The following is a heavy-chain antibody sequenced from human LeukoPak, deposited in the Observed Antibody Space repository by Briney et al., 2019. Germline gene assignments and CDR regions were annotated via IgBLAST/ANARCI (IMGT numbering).Heavy chain of an antibody. CDR3: AKEGTGIHFDY. CDR2: ISYDGGNT. Sequence: GGSLRLSCAASGFTLSTYSMNWVRQAPGKGLEWVAEISYDGGNTYYADSVKGRFTISRDNSKNTLYLQMNSLRAEDTAVYYCAKEGTGIHFDYWGQGTLVTVSS. D-gene: IGHD1-1*01. CDR1: GFTLSTYS. V-gene: IGHV3-30*18. J-gene: IGHJ4*02.